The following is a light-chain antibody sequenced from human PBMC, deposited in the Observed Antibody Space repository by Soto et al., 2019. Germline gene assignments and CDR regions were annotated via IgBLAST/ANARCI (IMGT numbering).Light chain of an antibody. CDR2: DTS. Sequence: EIVLTQSPATLSLSPGERATLSCRASQSVDNYLVWYHQKPGQAPRLLIYDTSNRATGIPARFSGSGSGTDFTLTISSLEPEDCAVYYCQQRSNWPLTFGGGTKVEIK. CDR1: QSVDNY. J-gene: IGKJ4*01. V-gene: IGKV3-11*01. CDR3: QQRSNWPLT.